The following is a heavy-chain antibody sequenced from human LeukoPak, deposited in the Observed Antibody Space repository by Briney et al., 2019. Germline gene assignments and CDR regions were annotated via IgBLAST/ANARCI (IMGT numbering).Heavy chain of an antibody. CDR1: GGSISSSSYY. V-gene: IGHV4-39*01. D-gene: IGHD6-19*01. CDR2: IYYTGST. J-gene: IGHJ3*02. CDR3: ARTSVHDAFDI. Sequence: SETLSLTCTVSGGSISSSSYYWGWIRQPQGKGLEWIGSIYYTGSTYYNPSLKSRVTISVDTSKNQFSLKLSSVTAADTAVYHCARTSVHDAFDIWGQGTMVTVSS.